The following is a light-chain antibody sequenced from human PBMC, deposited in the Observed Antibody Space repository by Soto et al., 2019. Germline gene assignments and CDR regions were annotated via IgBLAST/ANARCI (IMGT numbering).Light chain of an antibody. CDR1: QSVSSY. CDR3: QQYGSSPSWT. CDR2: DAS. Sequence: EIVLTQSPATLSLSPGERATLSCRASQSVSSYLAWYQRKPGQAPRLLIYDASSRATGIPDRFSGSGSGTDFTLTISRLEPEDFAVYYCQQYGSSPSWTFGQGTKVDIK. J-gene: IGKJ1*01. V-gene: IGKV3-20*01.